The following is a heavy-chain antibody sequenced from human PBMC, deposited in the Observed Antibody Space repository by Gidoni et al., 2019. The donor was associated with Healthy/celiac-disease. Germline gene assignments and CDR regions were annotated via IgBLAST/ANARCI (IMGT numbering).Heavy chain of an antibody. CDR1: GGFFSGYY. CDR2: INHSGST. J-gene: IGHJ4*02. CDR3: ARTPRYDILTGYPSGYFDY. V-gene: IGHV4-34*01. D-gene: IGHD3-9*01. Sequence: QVQLQQWGAGLLKPSETLSLTCAVDGGFFSGYYWSWIRQPPGKGLEWIGEINHSGSTNYNPSLKSRVTISVDTSKNQFSLKLSSVTAADTAVYYCARTPRYDILTGYPSGYFDYWGQGTLVTVSS.